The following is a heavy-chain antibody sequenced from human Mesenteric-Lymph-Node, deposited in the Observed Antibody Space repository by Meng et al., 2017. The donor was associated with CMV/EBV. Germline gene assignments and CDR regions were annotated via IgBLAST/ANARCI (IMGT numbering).Heavy chain of an antibody. D-gene: IGHD2-2*01. J-gene: IGHJ6*02. CDR2: IYYSGST. Sequence: SETLSLTCTVSGGSISSSSYYWGWIRQPPGKGLEWIGSIYYSGSTYYNPSLKSRVTISVDTSKNQFSLKLGSVTAADTAVYYCARENIVVVYGMDVWGQGTTVTVSS. CDR3: ARENIVVVYGMDV. CDR1: GGSISSSSYY. V-gene: IGHV4-39*07.